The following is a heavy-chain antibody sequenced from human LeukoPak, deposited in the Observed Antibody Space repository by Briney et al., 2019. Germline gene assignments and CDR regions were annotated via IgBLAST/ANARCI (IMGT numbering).Heavy chain of an antibody. CDR2: ISGSGGST. CDR3: AKDSRGSGSRYYGMDV. D-gene: IGHD3-10*01. CDR1: GFTFSSYA. J-gene: IGHJ6*02. V-gene: IGHV3-23*01. Sequence: GGSLRLSCAASGFTFSSYAMSWVRQAPGKGLEWVSAISGSGGSTYYADSVKGRFTISRDNSKNTLYLQMNSLRAEDTALYYCAKDSRGSGSRYYGMDVWGQGTLVTVSS.